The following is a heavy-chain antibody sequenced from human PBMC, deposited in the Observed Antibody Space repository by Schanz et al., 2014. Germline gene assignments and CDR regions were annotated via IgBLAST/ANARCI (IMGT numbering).Heavy chain of an antibody. V-gene: IGHV1-69*04. J-gene: IGHJ3*02. D-gene: IGHD3-22*01. CDR2: IIPGLDTA. Sequence: QVQLVQSGAEVKKPGSSVTVSCKASEDTFNNYAINWVRQAPGQGLEWMGRIIPGLDTANYAQKLQGRVTITADISTSTAYMDLSSLRSDDTAVYYCARDIQYHYDTSGPVGAFDIWGQGTVVTVSS. CDR3: ARDIQYHYDTSGPVGAFDI. CDR1: EDTFNNYA.